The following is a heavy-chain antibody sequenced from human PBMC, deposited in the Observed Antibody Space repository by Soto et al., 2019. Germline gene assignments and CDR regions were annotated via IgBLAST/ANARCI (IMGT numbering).Heavy chain of an antibody. CDR3: ARDSYCSSTSCYYYYGIDV. Sequence: QVQLVQSGAEVKKPGSSVKVSCKASGGTFSSYAISWVRQAPGQGLEWMGGIIPIFGTADYAQKFQGRVTITADESTSTAYMELSSLRSEDTAVYYRARDSYCSSTSCYYYYGIDVWGQGTTVTVSS. V-gene: IGHV1-69*01. CDR1: GGTFSSYA. D-gene: IGHD2-2*01. J-gene: IGHJ6*02. CDR2: IIPIFGTA.